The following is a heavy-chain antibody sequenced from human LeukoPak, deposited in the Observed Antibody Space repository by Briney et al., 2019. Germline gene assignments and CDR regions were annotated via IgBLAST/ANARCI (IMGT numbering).Heavy chain of an antibody. CDR2: INHSGST. CDR1: GGSFSGYY. J-gene: IGHJ4*02. V-gene: IGHV4-34*01. CDR3: ARGMRWGIAVAGTGK. Sequence: PSETLSLTCAVYGGSFSGYYWSWIRQPPGKGPEWIGEINHSGSTNYNPSLKSRVTISVDASKNQFSLKLRSVAAADKAVYYCARGMRWGIAVAGTGKWGQGSLVSVCS. D-gene: IGHD6-19*01.